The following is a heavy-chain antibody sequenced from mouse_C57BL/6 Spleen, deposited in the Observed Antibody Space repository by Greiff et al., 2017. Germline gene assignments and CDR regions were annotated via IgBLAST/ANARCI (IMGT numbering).Heavy chain of an antibody. V-gene: IGHV7-1*01. J-gene: IGHJ4*01. Sequence: DVMLVESGGGLVQSGRSLRLSCATSGFTFSDFYMEWVRQAPGKGLEWIAASRNKANDYTTEYSASVKGRFIVSRDTSQSILYLQMNALRAEDTAIYYCARDGPYAMDYWGQGTSVTVSS. CDR3: ARDGPYAMDY. CDR2: SRNKANDYTT. CDR1: GFTFSDFY.